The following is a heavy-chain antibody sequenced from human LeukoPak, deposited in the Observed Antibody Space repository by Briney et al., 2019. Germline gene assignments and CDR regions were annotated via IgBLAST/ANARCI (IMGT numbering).Heavy chain of an antibody. V-gene: IGHV3-23*01. D-gene: IGHD1-26*01. CDR1: GFTFSSYA. CDR3: AKDLVGATTLPRFDY. J-gene: IGHJ4*02. Sequence: GGSLRLSCAASGFTFSSYAMSWVRQAPGKGLGWVSAISGSGGSTYYADSVKGRFTISRDNSKNTLYLQMNSLRAEDTAVYYCAKDLVGATTLPRFDYWGQGTLVTVSS. CDR2: ISGSGGST.